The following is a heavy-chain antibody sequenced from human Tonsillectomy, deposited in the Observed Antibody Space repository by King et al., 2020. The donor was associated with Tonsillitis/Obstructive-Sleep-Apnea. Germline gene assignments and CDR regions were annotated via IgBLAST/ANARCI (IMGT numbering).Heavy chain of an antibody. CDR3: ASRDYYDSSGYNDAFDI. CDR2: IYSGGST. D-gene: IGHD3-22*01. Sequence: VQLVESGGGLIQPGGSLRLSCAASEFTVSYNYMSWVRQAPGKGLEWVSVIYSGGSTYYADSVKGRFTISRDNSKNTLYLQMNSLRAEDTAVYYCASRDYYDSSGYNDAFDICGQGTMVTVSS. V-gene: IGHV3-53*01. J-gene: IGHJ3*02. CDR1: EFTVSYNY.